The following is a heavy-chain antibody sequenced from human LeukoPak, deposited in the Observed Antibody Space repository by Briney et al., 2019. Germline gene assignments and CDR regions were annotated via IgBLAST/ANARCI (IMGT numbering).Heavy chain of an antibody. CDR1: GGSISSSSYY. CDR2: IYYSGST. J-gene: IGHJ4*02. CDR3: ARYYYYDSSGSFDY. V-gene: IGHV4-39*07. Sequence: PSETLSLTCTVPGGSISSSSYYWDWIREPPGKGLEWIGSIYYSGSTYYNPSLKSRVTISVDTSKNQFSLKLSSVTAADTAVYYCARYYYYDSSGSFDYWGQGTLVTVSS. D-gene: IGHD3-22*01.